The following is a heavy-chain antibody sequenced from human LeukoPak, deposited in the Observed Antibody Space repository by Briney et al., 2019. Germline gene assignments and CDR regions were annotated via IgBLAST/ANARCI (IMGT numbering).Heavy chain of an antibody. Sequence: GSLRLSCAASGFTFTNYAMSWIRQPPGKGLEWIGYIYTSGSTNYNPSLKSRVTISVDTSKNQFSLKLSSVTAADTAVYYCARQLSSSWPPYYYYMDVWGKGTTVTVSS. D-gene: IGHD6-13*01. CDR1: GFTFTNYA. V-gene: IGHV4-4*09. J-gene: IGHJ6*03. CDR3: ARQLSSSWPPYYYYMDV. CDR2: IYTSGST.